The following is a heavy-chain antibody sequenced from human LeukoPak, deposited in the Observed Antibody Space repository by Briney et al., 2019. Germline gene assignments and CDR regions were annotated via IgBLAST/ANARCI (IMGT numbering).Heavy chain of an antibody. CDR3: VSGYDLGY. J-gene: IGHJ4*02. Sequence: GGSLRLTWAASGFTFSSYEMNWVRQAPGKGLEWVSYISSSGSTIYYADSVKGRFTISRDNAKNSLYLQMNSLRAEDTAVYYCVSGYDLGYWGQGTLVTVSS. CDR1: GFTFSSYE. CDR2: ISSSGSTI. D-gene: IGHD5-12*01. V-gene: IGHV3-48*03.